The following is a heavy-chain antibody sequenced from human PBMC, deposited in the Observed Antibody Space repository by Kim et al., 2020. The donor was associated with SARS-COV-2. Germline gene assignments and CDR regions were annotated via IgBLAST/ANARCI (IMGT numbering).Heavy chain of an antibody. CDR2: ISSSSSYI. V-gene: IGHV3-21*01. Sequence: GGSLRLSCAASGFTFSSYSMNWVCQAPGKGLEWVSSISSSSSYIYYADSVKGRFTISRDNAKNSLYLQMNSLRAEDTAVYYCARGYYYGSGSYFRGYYGMDVWGQGTTVTVSS. CDR3: ARGYYYGSGSYFRGYYGMDV. CDR1: GFTFSSYS. D-gene: IGHD3-10*01. J-gene: IGHJ6*02.